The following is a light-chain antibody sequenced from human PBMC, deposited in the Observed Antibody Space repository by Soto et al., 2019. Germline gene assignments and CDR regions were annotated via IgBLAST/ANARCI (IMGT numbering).Light chain of an antibody. CDR1: QSVSSN. J-gene: IGKJ1*01. Sequence: EIGMTQSPATLSVSPGERATLSCRASQSVSSNLACYQQKPGQAPRLLIYGASTRATGIPARVSGSGSGTEFTLTISSLQSEDFAVYYCQQYNNWPLTFGQGTQVDIE. V-gene: IGKV3-15*01. CDR2: GAS. CDR3: QQYNNWPLT.